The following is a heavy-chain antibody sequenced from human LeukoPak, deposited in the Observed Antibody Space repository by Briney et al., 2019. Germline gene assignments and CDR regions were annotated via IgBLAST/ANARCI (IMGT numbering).Heavy chain of an antibody. V-gene: IGHV3-23*01. CDR1: GFTFSSYA. Sequence: GGSLRLSCAATGFTFSSYAMSWVRQAPGKGLEWVSAISGSGGSTSYADSVRGRFTISRDNSKNTLYLQMNSLRAEDTAVYYCAKGIAVATITLFDYWGQGTLVTVSS. CDR2: ISGSGGST. J-gene: IGHJ4*02. D-gene: IGHD5-12*01. CDR3: AKGIAVATITLFDY.